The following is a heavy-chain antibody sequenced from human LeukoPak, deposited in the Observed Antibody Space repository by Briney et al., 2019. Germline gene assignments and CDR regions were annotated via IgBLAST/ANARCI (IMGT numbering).Heavy chain of an antibody. Sequence: SQTLSLTCTVSGGSISSGSYYWSWIRQPAGKGLEWIGRTYTSGSTNYNPSLKNRVTISVDTSKNQFSLKLTSVTAADTAVYYCARNIGADYGDYVFDPWGQGTLVTVSS. D-gene: IGHD4-17*01. CDR1: GGSISSGSYY. CDR3: ARNIGADYGDYVFDP. V-gene: IGHV4-61*02. CDR2: TYTSGST. J-gene: IGHJ5*02.